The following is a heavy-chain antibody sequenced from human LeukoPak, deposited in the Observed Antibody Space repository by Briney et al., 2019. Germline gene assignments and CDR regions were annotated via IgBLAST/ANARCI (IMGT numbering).Heavy chain of an antibody. CDR1: GFSVSNYY. Sequence: GGSLRLSCAVSGFSVSNYYMSWVRQAPGKGLEWVSLMRGSGETFYADSVKGRFTISRDDSKNTVYLQMSSLRAEDTAVYYCARYDYGRSDFDYWGQGTLVTVSS. CDR3: ARYDYGRSDFDY. CDR2: MRGSGET. V-gene: IGHV3-66*01. J-gene: IGHJ4*02. D-gene: IGHD5-12*01.